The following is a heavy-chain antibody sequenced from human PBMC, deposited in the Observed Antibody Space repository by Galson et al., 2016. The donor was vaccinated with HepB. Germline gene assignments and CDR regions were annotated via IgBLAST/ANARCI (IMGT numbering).Heavy chain of an antibody. CDR1: GGTFNYYG. CDR3: AVGFRYCSGGVCGGGMDV. CDR2: NIPVFGTA. D-gene: IGHD2-8*02. J-gene: IGHJ6*02. Sequence: SVKVSCKASGGTFNYYGISWVRQAPGQGLEWMGGNIPVFGTAEYAKKFQARVSITADESTSTAYMELNSLTSDDTAMYYCAVGFRYCSGGVCGGGMDVWGQGTTVTVSS. V-gene: IGHV1-69*13.